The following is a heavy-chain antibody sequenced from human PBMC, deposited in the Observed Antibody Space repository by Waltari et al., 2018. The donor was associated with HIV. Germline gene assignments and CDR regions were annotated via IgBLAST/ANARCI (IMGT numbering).Heavy chain of an antibody. CDR3: AREGFCSNGVCSHYYGMDV. D-gene: IGHD2-8*01. CDR2: SSTSIRYI. CDR1: GFTFSSYS. V-gene: IGHV3-21*01. J-gene: IGHJ6*02. Sequence: EVQLVESGGGLVKPGGSLRLSCAASGFTFSSYSMNWVRQAPGKGVEWFSSSSTSIRYISYADSLKGRFTISRDNAKNSLYLQMNSLRAEDTAVYYCAREGFCSNGVCSHYYGMDVWGQGTTVTVSS.